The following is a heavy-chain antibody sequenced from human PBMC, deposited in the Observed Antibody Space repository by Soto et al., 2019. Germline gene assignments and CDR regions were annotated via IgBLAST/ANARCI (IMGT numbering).Heavy chain of an antibody. J-gene: IGHJ4*02. CDR1: GGSISSSSYY. Sequence: PSETLSLTCTVSGGSISSSSYYWGWIRQPPGKGLEWIGSIYYSGSTYYNPSLKSRVTISVDTSKNQFSLKLSSVTAADTTVYYCASTEDTAIDPQIDYWGQGTLVTVSS. V-gene: IGHV4-39*01. D-gene: IGHD5-18*01. CDR3: ASTEDTAIDPQIDY. CDR2: IYYSGST.